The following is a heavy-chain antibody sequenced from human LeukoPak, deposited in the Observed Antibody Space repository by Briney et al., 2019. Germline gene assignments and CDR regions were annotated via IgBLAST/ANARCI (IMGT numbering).Heavy chain of an antibody. CDR1: GYSFTSYW. CDR3: ARAPGYGDYAGDAFDI. Sequence: GESLKISCKGSGYSFTSYWIGWVRQMPGKGLEWMGIIYPGDSDTRYSPSFQGQVTISADKSISTAYLQWSSLKASDTAMYYCARAPGYGDYAGDAFDIWGQGTMVTVSS. V-gene: IGHV5-51*01. D-gene: IGHD4-17*01. CDR2: IYPGDSDT. J-gene: IGHJ3*02.